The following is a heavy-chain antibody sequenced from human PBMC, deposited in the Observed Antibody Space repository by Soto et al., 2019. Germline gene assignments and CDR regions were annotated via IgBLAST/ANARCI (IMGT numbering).Heavy chain of an antibody. D-gene: IGHD2-8*01. V-gene: IGHV3-23*01. CDR1: GFHFDRSP. CDR2: ISGTSGHT. Sequence: GGSLRLSCAACGFHFDRSPMSCVRQAPGKGLAWVSSISGTSGHTCYADSVRGRFTCSRENSKNTLVLQMSSLRAEDTAVYYYSKDPXMSYSTKSVGPSGDMDVWGQGTTV. CDR3: SKDPXMSYSTKSVGPSGDMDV. J-gene: IGHJ6*02.